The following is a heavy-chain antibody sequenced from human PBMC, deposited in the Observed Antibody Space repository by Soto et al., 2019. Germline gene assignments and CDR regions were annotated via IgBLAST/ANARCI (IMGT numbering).Heavy chain of an antibody. J-gene: IGHJ3*01. V-gene: IGHV3-7*01. CDR1: GFTFNTDW. D-gene: IGHD3-9*01. CDR2: IKRDGSRN. Sequence: DVQLVESGGGLVQPGGSMRLACAASGFTFNTDWMTWVRQAPGKGLVWVANIKRDGSRNHYVDSVEGRFTISRDTAKNSLFLKMKSLRVENKVVYYCWRDSLTGSGNIWYDAFDVRGQGTKVTVSS. CDR3: WRDSLTGSGNIWYDAFDV.